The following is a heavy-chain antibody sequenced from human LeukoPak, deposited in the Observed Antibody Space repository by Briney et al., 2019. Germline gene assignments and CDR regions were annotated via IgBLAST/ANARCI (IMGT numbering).Heavy chain of an antibody. V-gene: IGHV4-34*01. CDR3: ARQRIAAATGDY. Sequence: SETLSLTCAVYGGSFSGYYWSWIRQPPGKGLEWIVEINHSGSTNYNPSLKSRVTISVDTSKNQFSLKLSSVTAADTAVFYCARQRIAAATGDYCGQGTLVTVSS. CDR2: INHSGST. CDR1: GGSFSGYY. J-gene: IGHJ4*02. D-gene: IGHD6-13*01.